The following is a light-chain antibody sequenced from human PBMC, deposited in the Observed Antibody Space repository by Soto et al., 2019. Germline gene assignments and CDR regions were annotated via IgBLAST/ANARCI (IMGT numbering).Light chain of an antibody. Sequence: QSVLTRPPSVSGAPGQRVTISCTGSSSNIGAGYDVHWYQQLPGTAPKLLIYGNSNRPSGVPDRFSGSKSGTSASLAITGLQSEDESAYDSHYYDSSLSGSVVFGRGTKLTVL. J-gene: IGLJ2*01. CDR1: SSNIGAGYD. CDR2: GNS. V-gene: IGLV1-40*01. CDR3: HYYDSSLSGSVV.